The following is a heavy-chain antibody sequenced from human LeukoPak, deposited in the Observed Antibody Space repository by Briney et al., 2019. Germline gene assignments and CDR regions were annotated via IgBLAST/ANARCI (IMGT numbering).Heavy chain of an antibody. CDR3: ARAPLYYDFWSGYYALGWFDP. D-gene: IGHD3-3*01. Sequence: ASVKVSCKASGYTFTGYYMHWVRQAPGQGLEWMGWINPNSGGTNYAQKFQGRVTMTRDTSIGTAYMELSRLRSDDTAVYYCARAPLYYDFWSGYYALGWFDPWGQGTLVTVSS. CDR1: GYTFTGYY. V-gene: IGHV1-2*02. J-gene: IGHJ5*02. CDR2: INPNSGGT.